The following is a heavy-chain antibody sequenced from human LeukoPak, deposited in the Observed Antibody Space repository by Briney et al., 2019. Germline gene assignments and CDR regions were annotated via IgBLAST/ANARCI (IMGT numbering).Heavy chain of an antibody. D-gene: IGHD2/OR15-2a*01. CDR2: IYYSGST. V-gene: IGHV4-59*01. CDR1: GGSISSYY. Sequence: SETLSLTCTVSGGSISSYYWSWIRQPPGKGLEWIGYIYYSGSTNYNPSLKSRVTISVDTSKNQFSLKLSSVTAADTAVYYCARGGSNNHYFLSWFDPWGQGTLVTVSS. J-gene: IGHJ5*02. CDR3: ARGGSNNHYFLSWFDP.